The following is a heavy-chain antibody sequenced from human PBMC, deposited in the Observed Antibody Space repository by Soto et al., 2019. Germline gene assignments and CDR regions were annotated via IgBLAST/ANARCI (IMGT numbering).Heavy chain of an antibody. Sequence: EVQLVESGGGLVQQGGSLRLSCAASGFTFSSYWMSWVRQAPGKGLEWVANIKQDGSEKYYVDSVKGRFTISRDNAKNSRYLQMNSLRAEDTAVYYWATDSRLWDYWGQGTLFTVSS. CDR3: ATDSRLWDY. CDR1: GFTFSSYW. CDR2: IKQDGSEK. V-gene: IGHV3-7*01. J-gene: IGHJ4*02. D-gene: IGHD2-21*01.